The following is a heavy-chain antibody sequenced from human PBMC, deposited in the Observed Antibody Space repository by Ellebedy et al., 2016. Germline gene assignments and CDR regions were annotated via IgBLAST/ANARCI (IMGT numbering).Heavy chain of an antibody. CDR1: GGSISSYY. CDR2: IYYSGST. V-gene: IGHV4-59*08. CDR3: ARHHCSGGSCSEPAFDY. D-gene: IGHD2-15*01. J-gene: IGHJ4*02. Sequence: SETLSLTCTVSGGSISSYYWSWIRQPPGKGLEWIGYIYYSGSTNYNPSLKSRVTISVDTSKNQFSLKLSSVTAADTAVYYCARHHCSGGSCSEPAFDYWGQGTLVTVSS.